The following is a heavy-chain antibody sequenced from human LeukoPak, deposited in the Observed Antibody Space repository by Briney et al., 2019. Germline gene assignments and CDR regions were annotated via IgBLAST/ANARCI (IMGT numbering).Heavy chain of an antibody. CDR2: IYDDNT. V-gene: IGHV3-23*01. J-gene: IGHJ4*02. D-gene: IGHD2-2*01. CDR3: AKGDIVVVPAAAFDY. CDR1: GFTVSAYA. Sequence: GVSLRLSCAASGFTVSAYAMAWVRQAPGKGLEWVSTIYDDNTYYADSVKGRFAISTDNSKNTLYLQMNSLRVEDTAVYYCAKGDIVVVPAAAFDYWGQGTLVTVSS.